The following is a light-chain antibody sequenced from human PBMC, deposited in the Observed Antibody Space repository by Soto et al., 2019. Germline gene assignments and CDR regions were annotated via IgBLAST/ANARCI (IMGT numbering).Light chain of an antibody. CDR1: QTIMTY. Sequence: DIQMTQSPSSLAASLAYQFTITCLASQTIMTYLNWYQLKPGKPPRLLIYAASSLQSGVPSRFSGSGSGTDFTLTISSLQPEDFATYYCHQYESLPLTFGQGTRLETK. V-gene: IGKV1-39*01. CDR3: HQYESLPLT. J-gene: IGKJ5*01. CDR2: AAS.